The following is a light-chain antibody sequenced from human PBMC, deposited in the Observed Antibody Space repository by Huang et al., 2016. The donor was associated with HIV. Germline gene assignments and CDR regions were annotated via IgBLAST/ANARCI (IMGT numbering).Light chain of an antibody. CDR1: QGISSF. Sequence: IQLTQSPSSLSASVGDRVTITCRASQGISSFLAGYQQKPGKATKLLMYAASTLHSGVPLRFSGSGSGTDFTLTISSLQPEDFATYYCQQFNNYPLTFGGGTKVEIK. V-gene: IGKV1-9*01. CDR2: AAS. CDR3: QQFNNYPLT. J-gene: IGKJ4*01.